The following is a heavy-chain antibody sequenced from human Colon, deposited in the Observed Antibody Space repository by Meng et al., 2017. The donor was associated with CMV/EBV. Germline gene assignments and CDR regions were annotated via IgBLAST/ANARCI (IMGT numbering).Heavy chain of an antibody. V-gene: IGHV3-30*02. J-gene: IGHJ6*02. Sequence: GESLQISCAASGFTFSSYGMHWVRQAPGKGLEWVAFIRYDGSNKYYADSVKGRFTISRDNSKNTLYLQMNSLRAEDTAVYYCAKDVVVVPAASSYYYGMDVWGQGTTVTVSS. D-gene: IGHD2-2*01. CDR3: AKDVVVVPAASSYYYGMDV. CDR2: IRYDGSNK. CDR1: GFTFSSYG.